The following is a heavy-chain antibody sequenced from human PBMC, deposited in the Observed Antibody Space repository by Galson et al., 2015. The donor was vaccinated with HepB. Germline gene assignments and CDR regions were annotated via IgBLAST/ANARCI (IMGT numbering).Heavy chain of an antibody. CDR3: VRDVPTAFLDY. Sequence: SLRLSCATSGFTFSRSAIHWVRQAPGKGLEWVAVISYDGSDTKYADFVEGRFTVSRDNAKNTLFLQMNSLRPEDTAIYYCVRDVPTAFLDYWGQGTQVTVSS. D-gene: IGHD4-11*01. CDR1: GFTFSRSA. V-gene: IGHV3-30*03. CDR2: ISYDGSDT. J-gene: IGHJ4*02.